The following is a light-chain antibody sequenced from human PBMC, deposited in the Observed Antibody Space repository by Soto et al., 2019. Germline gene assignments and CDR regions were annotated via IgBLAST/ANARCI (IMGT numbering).Light chain of an antibody. V-gene: IGKV3-15*01. J-gene: IGKJ3*01. CDR3: QQYNNWPPFS. CDR2: GAS. CDR1: QSISSN. Sequence: EIVMTQSPATLSVSPGERATLSCRASQSISSNLARYQQKNGQTPRLLIYGASTRAAGIPARFSGSGSGTDFTLTISSLQSEDFAVYYCQQYNNWPPFSFGPGTKVDIK.